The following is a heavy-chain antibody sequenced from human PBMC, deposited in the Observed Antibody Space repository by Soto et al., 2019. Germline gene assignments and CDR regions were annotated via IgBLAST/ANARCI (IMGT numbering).Heavy chain of an antibody. J-gene: IGHJ4*02. D-gene: IGHD4-4*01. CDR1: GGSISSYY. Sequence: PSETLSLTCTVSGGSISSYYWSWIRRPPGKGLEWIGYIYYSGSTNYNPSLKSRVTISVDTSKNQFSLKLSSVTAADTAVYYCARSAVTTVTDYWGQGTLVTVSS. V-gene: IGHV4-59*01. CDR3: ARSAVTTVTDY. CDR2: IYYSGST.